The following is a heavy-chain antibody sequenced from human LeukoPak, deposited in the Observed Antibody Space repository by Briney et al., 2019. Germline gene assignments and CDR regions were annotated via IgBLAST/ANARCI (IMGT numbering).Heavy chain of an antibody. Sequence: ASVKVSCKASGYTFTSYDISWVRQAPGQGPEWMGWISAYSGNTNYAQKLQGRVTMTTDTSTSTAYMELRSLRSDDTAVYYCARDHDPHYYDSSGYYGYWGQGTLVTVSS. D-gene: IGHD3-22*01. CDR3: ARDHDPHYYDSSGYYGY. J-gene: IGHJ4*02. V-gene: IGHV1-18*01. CDR1: GYTFTSYD. CDR2: ISAYSGNT.